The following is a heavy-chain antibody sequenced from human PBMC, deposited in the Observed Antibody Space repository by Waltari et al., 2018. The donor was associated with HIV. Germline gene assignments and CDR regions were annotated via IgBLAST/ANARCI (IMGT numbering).Heavy chain of an antibody. V-gene: IGHV4-59*01. CDR1: GGSIRSYY. CDR3: ARGLEVVAVFGAFDI. D-gene: IGHD2-15*01. Sequence: QVQLQESGPGLVKPSETLSLTCTVSGGSIRSYYWSWIRQPPGKGLEWIGYIYYSGSTNDNPSLKSRVTIAVDTSKNQCSLKLTSVTAADTAVYYCARGLEVVAVFGAFDIWGQGTMVTVSS. J-gene: IGHJ3*02. CDR2: IYYSGST.